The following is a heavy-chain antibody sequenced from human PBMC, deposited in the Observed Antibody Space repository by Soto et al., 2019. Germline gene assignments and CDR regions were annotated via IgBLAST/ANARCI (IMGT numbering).Heavy chain of an antibody. V-gene: IGHV4-59*01. CDR1: GSSISSYY. D-gene: IGHD3-16*01. J-gene: IGHJ3*01. Sequence: WETLSLTCTVSGSSISSYYWSWVRQPPGKGLEWIGYIYCSGSTNYNPSLKSRVTTSVDTSKNQFSLKLSSVTAAETAVYYCARGAYYDYVWGSYDYAFGVWGQGTMVTV. CDR2: IYCSGST. CDR3: ARGAYYDYVWGSYDYAFGV.